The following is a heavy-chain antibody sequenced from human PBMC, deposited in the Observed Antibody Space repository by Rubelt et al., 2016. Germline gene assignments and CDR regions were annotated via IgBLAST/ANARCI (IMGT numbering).Heavy chain of an antibody. J-gene: IGHJ4*02. CDR2: INHSGST. CDR1: GGSFSGYY. D-gene: IGHD2-2*01. V-gene: IGHV4-34*01. Sequence: QVQLQQWGAGLLKPSETLSLTCAVYGGSFSGYYWSWIRQPPGKGLEWIGEINHSGSTNYNPSRKSRITVSVDSSKSQFSLKLSSVTAADTAVYYCARAAVVPAATDYWGQGTLVTVSS. CDR3: ARAAVVPAATDY.